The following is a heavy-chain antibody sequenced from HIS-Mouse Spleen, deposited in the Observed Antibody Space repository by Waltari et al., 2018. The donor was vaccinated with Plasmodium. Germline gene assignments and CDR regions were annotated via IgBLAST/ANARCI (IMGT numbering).Heavy chain of an antibody. CDR1: GFTFSSYG. V-gene: IGHV3-7*01. CDR2: IKQDGREK. Sequence: EVQLVESGGGLVQPGGSLRLSCAASGFTFSSYGMSGVRQAPGKGLEWVANIKQDGREKYYVDSVNGRFTISRDNAKNSLYLQMNSLRAEDTAVYYCASSWYWYFDLWGRGTLVTVSS. CDR3: ASSWYWYFDL. D-gene: IGHD6-13*01. J-gene: IGHJ2*01.